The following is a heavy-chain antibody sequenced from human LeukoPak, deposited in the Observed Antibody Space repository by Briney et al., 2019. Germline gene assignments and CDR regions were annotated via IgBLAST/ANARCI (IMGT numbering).Heavy chain of an antibody. Sequence: GGSLRLSCAASGFTFSSYGMSWVRQAPGKGLEWVSAISGSGGSTYYADSVKGRFTISRGNSKNTLYLQMNSLRAEDTAVYYCAKDLRLGELSFDYWGQGTLVTVSS. V-gene: IGHV3-23*01. CDR3: AKDLRLGELSFDY. CDR1: GFTFSSYG. J-gene: IGHJ4*02. D-gene: IGHD3-16*02. CDR2: ISGSGGST.